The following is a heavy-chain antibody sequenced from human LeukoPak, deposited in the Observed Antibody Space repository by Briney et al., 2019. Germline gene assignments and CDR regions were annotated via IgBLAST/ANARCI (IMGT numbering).Heavy chain of an antibody. CDR2: ISSSSNTI. Sequence: GGSLRLSCAASGFTFSSYSMNWVRQAPGKGLEWVSYISSSSNTIYYADSVKGRFTISRDNAKNSLYLQMNSLRAEDTAVYYCAREVYLGATTYFDYWGQGTLVTVSS. V-gene: IGHV3-48*04. CDR1: GFTFSSYS. J-gene: IGHJ4*02. CDR3: AREVYLGATTYFDY. D-gene: IGHD1-26*01.